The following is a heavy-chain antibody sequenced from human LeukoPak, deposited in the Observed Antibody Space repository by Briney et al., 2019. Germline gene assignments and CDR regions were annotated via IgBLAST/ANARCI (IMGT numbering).Heavy chain of an antibody. D-gene: IGHD1-26*01. Sequence: GGSLRLTCAASGFTFSSYTMKWVRQAPGKGLEWVSSISSSSSYIYYADSVKGRFTISRDNAKNSLYLQMNSLRAEDTAVYFCARATWDPNYYYYMDVWGKGTTVTIPS. J-gene: IGHJ6*03. CDR3: ARATWDPNYYYYMDV. CDR1: GFTFSSYT. V-gene: IGHV3-21*01. CDR2: ISSSSSYI.